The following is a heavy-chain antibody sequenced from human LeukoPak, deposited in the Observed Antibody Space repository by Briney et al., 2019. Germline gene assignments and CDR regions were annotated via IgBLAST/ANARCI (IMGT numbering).Heavy chain of an antibody. D-gene: IGHD3-16*01. J-gene: IGHJ4*02. CDR1: GYIFTGYY. CDR2: INPNSGDT. Sequence: GASVKVPCKASGYIFTGYYMHWVRQAPGQGLEWMGWINPNSGDTNYAQKFQGRVTMTRDTSISTAYMELSRLRSDDTAVYYCARVRYRLAETYIDYWGQETLVTVSS. CDR3: ARVRYRLAETYIDY. V-gene: IGHV1-2*02.